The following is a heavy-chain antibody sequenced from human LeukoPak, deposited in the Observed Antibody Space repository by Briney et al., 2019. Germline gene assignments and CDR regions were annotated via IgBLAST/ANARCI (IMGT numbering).Heavy chain of an antibody. D-gene: IGHD2-2*02. CDR1: GGSISSGSYY. J-gene: IGHJ5*02. CDR3: ARDPCSSTRCYIGFDP. Sequence: PSQTLSLTCTVSGGSISSGSYYWSWIRQPAGKGLEWIGRIYTSGSTNYNPSLKSRVTISVDTSKNQFSLKLSSVTAADTAVYYCARDPCSSTRCYIGFDPWGQGTLVTVSS. CDR2: IYTSGST. V-gene: IGHV4-61*02.